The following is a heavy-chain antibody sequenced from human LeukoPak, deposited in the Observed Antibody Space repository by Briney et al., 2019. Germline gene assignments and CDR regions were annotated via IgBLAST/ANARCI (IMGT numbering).Heavy chain of an antibody. CDR2: IYYSGST. CDR1: GGSIRNYY. CDR3: ARRDSSGYYDAFDI. V-gene: IGHV4-59*08. D-gene: IGHD3-22*01. J-gene: IGHJ3*02. Sequence: KSSETLSLTCTVSGGSIRNYYWSWIRQPPGKGLEWIGYIYYSGSTNYNPSLKSRVTISVDTSKNQFSLKLRSVTAADTAVYYCARRDSSGYYDAFDIWGQGTMVTVSS.